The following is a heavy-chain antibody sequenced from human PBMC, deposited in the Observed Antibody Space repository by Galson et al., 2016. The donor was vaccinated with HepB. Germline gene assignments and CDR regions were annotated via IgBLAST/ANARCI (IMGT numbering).Heavy chain of an antibody. V-gene: IGHV2-70*01. CDR3: ARMKNYYYGMDV. CDR1: GFSLSTSGMC. Sequence: PALVKPTQTLTLTCTFSGFSLSTSGMCVSWIRQPPGKALEWLAHIEWDEDKYYSTSLKTRLTISKDTSKNQVVLTMTNMDPVDTATYYCARMKNYYYGMDVWGQGTTVTVSS. J-gene: IGHJ6*02. CDR2: IEWDEDK.